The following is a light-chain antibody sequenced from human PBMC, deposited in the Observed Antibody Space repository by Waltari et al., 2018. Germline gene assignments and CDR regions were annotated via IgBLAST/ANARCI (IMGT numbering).Light chain of an antibody. CDR2: DVT. CDR1: THDVRCHKH. CDR3: SSYRTSSTFV. Sequence: QSALTQPASVSGSPGQPITISCTGTTHDVRCHKHFPWYQQTPGKAPKLLIYDVTKRPLGVSNRYSGSKSGNTAPLTISGLQAEDEAVYYCSSYRTSSTFVFGPGTKVTVL. V-gene: IGLV2-14*01. J-gene: IGLJ1*01.